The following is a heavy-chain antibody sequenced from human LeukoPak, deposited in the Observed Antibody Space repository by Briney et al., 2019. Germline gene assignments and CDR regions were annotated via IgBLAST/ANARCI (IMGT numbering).Heavy chain of an antibody. D-gene: IGHD3-22*01. Sequence: GGSLRLSCAASGFTFSNYWMHWVRQVPGKGLVWVSRSDGGGSSTSYADSVKGRFSISRDNAKSILYLQMDSLRAEDTAVYYCARGPGSSGGAYVGDYWGHGTLVTVSS. J-gene: IGHJ4*01. CDR1: GFTFSNYW. V-gene: IGHV3-74*01. CDR3: ARGPGSSGGAYVGDY. CDR2: SDGGGSST.